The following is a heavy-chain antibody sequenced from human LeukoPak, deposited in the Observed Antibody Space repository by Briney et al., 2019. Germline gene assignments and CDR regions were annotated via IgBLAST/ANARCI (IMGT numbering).Heavy chain of an antibody. CDR1: GGTFTSYA. V-gene: IGHV1-69*01. D-gene: IGHD3-10*01. CDR2: IIPIFGTA. Sequence: SVKVSCKASGGTFTSYAISWVRQSPGQRLEWMGGIIPIFGTANYAQKFQGRVTITADESTSTAYMELSSLRSEDTAVYYCASRPYYYGSGSENWFDPGGQGTLAIVSS. CDR3: ASRPYYYGSGSENWFDP. J-gene: IGHJ5*02.